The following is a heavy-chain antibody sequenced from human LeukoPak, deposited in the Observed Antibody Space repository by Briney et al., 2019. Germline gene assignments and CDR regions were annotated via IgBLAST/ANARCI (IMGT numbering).Heavy chain of an antibody. CDR1: GGTFSSYA. CDR3: AGPSVVQNYYYYGMDV. D-gene: IGHD1-1*01. V-gene: IGHV1-69*04. Sequence: VASVKVSCKASGGTFSSYAISWVRQAPGQGLEWMGRIIPIFGIANYAQKFQGRVTITADKSTSTAYMELSSLRSEDTAVYYCAGPSVVQNYYYYGMDVWGQETTVTVSS. CDR2: IIPIFGIA. J-gene: IGHJ6*02.